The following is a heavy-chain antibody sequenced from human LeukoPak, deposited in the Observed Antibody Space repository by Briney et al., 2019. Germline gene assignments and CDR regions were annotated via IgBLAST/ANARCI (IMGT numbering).Heavy chain of an antibody. V-gene: IGHV1-69*13. CDR2: IIPIFGTA. D-gene: IGHD2-2*01. CDR3: ARVAGYCSSTSCFFDY. J-gene: IGHJ4*02. CDR1: GGTFSSYA. Sequence: SVKVSCKASGGTFSSYAISWVRQAPGQGLEWMGGIIPIFGTANYAQKFQGRVTITADESTSTAYMELSSLRSEDTAVYYCARVAGYCSSTSCFFDYWGQGTLVTVSS.